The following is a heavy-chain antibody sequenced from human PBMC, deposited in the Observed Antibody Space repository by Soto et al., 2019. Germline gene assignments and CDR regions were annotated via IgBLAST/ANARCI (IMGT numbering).Heavy chain of an antibody. Sequence: QIQLVQSGPEVRKPGASVMVSCKSSGYTFTSYGINWVRQAPGQGLDLMGWISAYNGDIQYAQKLQGRVTMTTDTSARTAYMELRSLKSDDTAVYYCARAYSGSYSTPHYYYGLDVWGQGTTVTVSS. D-gene: IGHD1-26*01. CDR3: ARAYSGSYSTPHYYYGLDV. J-gene: IGHJ6*02. CDR1: GYTFTSYG. CDR2: ISAYNGDI. V-gene: IGHV1-18*01.